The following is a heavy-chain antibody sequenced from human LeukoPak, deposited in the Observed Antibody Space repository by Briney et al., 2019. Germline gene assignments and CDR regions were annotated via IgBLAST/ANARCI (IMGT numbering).Heavy chain of an antibody. CDR1: GFTFSSYW. J-gene: IGHJ5*02. Sequence: GGSLRLSCAASGFTFSSYWLHWVRQVPGRGLVWVSHINNDGGTTGYADSVKGRFTISRDNTKNTLYLQMNSLRAEDTAIYYCATFQFVVATWGQGTLVTVSS. D-gene: IGHD2-15*01. CDR3: ATFQFVVAT. CDR2: INNDGGTT. V-gene: IGHV3-74*01.